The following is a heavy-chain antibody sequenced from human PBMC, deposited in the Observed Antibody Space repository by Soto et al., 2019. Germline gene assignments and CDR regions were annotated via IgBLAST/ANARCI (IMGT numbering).Heavy chain of an antibody. V-gene: IGHV3-30*04. CDR3: ARDRQKALVVVAATGGFDP. Sequence: PGGSLRLSCAVSGFTFSSYSMHWVRQDPDMGLEWVAFISFAGNNKYYADSVKGRFTISRDNSNNMLYLEMNSLRPDDTAVYYCARDRQKALVVVAATGGFDPWGQGNLVTVSS. J-gene: IGHJ5*02. CDR1: GFTFSSYS. CDR2: ISFAGNNK. D-gene: IGHD2-15*01.